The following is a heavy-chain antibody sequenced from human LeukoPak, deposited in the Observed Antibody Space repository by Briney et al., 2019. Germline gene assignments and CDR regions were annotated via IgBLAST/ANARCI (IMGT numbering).Heavy chain of an antibody. D-gene: IGHD2-2*01. CDR3: ARVPYCSSSSCYSWFDP. CDR2: INSDGSST. V-gene: IGHV3-74*01. J-gene: IGHJ5*02. Sequence: PGRSLRLSCAASGFTFSSYGMHWVRQAPGKGLVWVSRINSDGSSTNYADSVKGRFTISRDNAKNTLYLQMNSLRAEDTAVYYCARVPYCSSSSCYSWFDPWGQGTLVTVSS. CDR1: GFTFSSYG.